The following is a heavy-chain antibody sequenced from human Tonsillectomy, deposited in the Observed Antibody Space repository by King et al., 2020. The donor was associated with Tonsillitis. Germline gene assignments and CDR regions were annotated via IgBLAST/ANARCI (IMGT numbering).Heavy chain of an antibody. V-gene: IGHV3-33*08. D-gene: IGHD4-17*01. CDR1: GFTFSSYG. J-gene: IGHJ6*03. CDR3: AREGDFGDYLYYYYMDV. Sequence: QLVQSGGGVVQPGRSLRLSCAASGFTFSSYGMHGVRQAPGKGLEEVAVIWYDGSNKYYVDSVKGLFTISRDNSQNTLYLTMNSLRAEDTAVYYCAREGDFGDYLYYYYMDVWGKGTTVTVSS. CDR2: IWYDGSNK.